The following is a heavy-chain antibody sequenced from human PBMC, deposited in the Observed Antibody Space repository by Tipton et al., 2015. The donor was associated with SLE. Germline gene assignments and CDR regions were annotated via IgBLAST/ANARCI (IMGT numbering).Heavy chain of an antibody. D-gene: IGHD3-22*01. J-gene: IGHJ4*02. V-gene: IGHV3-48*01. CDR1: GFTFSSYS. Sequence: SLRLSCAASGFTFSSYSLNWVRQAPGKGLEWISHISSRGGTIYYADSVRGRFIISRDNGENSLFLQMNSLRAEDTAVYYCARGAGDSRGYCFDSWGQGTLVTVAS. CDR2: ISSRGGTI. CDR3: ARGAGDSRGYCFDS.